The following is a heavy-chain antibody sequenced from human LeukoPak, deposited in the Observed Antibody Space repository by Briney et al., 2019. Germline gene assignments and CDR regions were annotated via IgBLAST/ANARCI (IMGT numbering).Heavy chain of an antibody. V-gene: IGHV3-53*01. CDR3: TRHPYYYDSSGSMLDAFDI. CDR2: IYSAGSI. D-gene: IGHD3-22*01. Sequence: GGSLRLSCTVSGFTVSSNSMSWVRQAPGKGLEWVSFIYSAGSIYYSDSVKGRFTISIDTSKNTLYLQMNSLRAEDTAVYYCTRHPYYYDSSGSMLDAFDIWGQGTMVTVSP. CDR1: GFTVSSNS. J-gene: IGHJ3*02.